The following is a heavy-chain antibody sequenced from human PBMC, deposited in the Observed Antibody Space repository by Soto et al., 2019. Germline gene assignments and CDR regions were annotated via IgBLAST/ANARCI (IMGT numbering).Heavy chain of an antibody. Sequence: VQLVQSGAEVKKPGASVKVSCKASGYTFTSYGISWVRQAPGQGLEWMGWISAYNGNTNYAQKLQGRVTMTTDTTTSTAYMELRSLRSDDTAVYYCARDQAYLDWLLSNHFDYWGQVTLVTVSS. D-gene: IGHD3-9*01. CDR1: GYTFTSYG. CDR3: ARDQAYLDWLLSNHFDY. J-gene: IGHJ4*02. CDR2: ISAYNGNT. V-gene: IGHV1-18*01.